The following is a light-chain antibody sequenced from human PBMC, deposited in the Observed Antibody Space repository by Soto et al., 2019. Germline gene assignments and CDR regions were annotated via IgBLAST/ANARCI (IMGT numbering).Light chain of an antibody. CDR3: AAWDDSLNGVV. V-gene: IGLV1-44*01. CDR1: SSNIGSNT. Sequence: QSVLTQPPSASGTPGQRVTISCSGSSSNIGSNTVNWYQQLPGTAPKLLIYSNNQRPSGVPDRFSGSKSGTSASLAISGLKFEDEGDYYCAAWDDSLNGVVFGGGTKLTVL. CDR2: SNN. J-gene: IGLJ2*01.